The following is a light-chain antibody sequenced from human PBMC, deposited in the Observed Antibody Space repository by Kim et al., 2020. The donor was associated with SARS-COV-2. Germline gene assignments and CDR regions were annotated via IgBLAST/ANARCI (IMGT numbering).Light chain of an antibody. CDR1: KLGDKY. CDR3: QAWDSSTYV. J-gene: IGLJ1*01. V-gene: IGLV3-1*01. Sequence: SYELTQPPSVSVSPGQTASITCSGDKLGDKYACWYQQKPGQSPVLVIYQDSKRPSGIPERFPGSNSGNTATLTISETEAMDEADYYCQAWDSSTYVFGTGTKVTVL. CDR2: QDS.